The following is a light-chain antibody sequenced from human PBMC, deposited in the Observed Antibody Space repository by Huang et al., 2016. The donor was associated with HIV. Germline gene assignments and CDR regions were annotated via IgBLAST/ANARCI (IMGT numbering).Light chain of an antibody. CDR3: HQYYTLPRT. Sequence: EILLTQSPATLSVSPGARVTLSCRASETVSEHLAWFQQRPGQTPKLHIYGASNRATGVPPRFSGRGSGTEFGLTITNLQSEDFAIYFCHQYYTLPRTFGQGTKVEI. J-gene: IGKJ1*01. CDR1: ETVSEH. V-gene: IGKV3-15*01. CDR2: GAS.